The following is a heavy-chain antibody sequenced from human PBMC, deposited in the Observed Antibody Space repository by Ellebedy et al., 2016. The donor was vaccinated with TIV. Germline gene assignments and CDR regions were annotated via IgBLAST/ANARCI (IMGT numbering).Heavy chain of an antibody. CDR1: GFTFSSYG. Sequence: GESLKISCAASGFTFSSYGMHWVRQAPGKGLEWVAVIWYDGSNKYYADSVKGRFTISRDNSKNTLYLQMNSLRAEDTAVYYCARDATVVTFRLEDWGQGTLVTVSS. D-gene: IGHD4-23*01. V-gene: IGHV3-33*01. J-gene: IGHJ4*02. CDR3: ARDATVVTFRLED. CDR2: IWYDGSNK.